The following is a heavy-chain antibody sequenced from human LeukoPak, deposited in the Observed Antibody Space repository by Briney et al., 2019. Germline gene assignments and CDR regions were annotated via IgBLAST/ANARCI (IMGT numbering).Heavy chain of an antibody. V-gene: IGHV4-34*01. CDR1: GGSFSGYS. CDR3: ARELAYYDFWSGSPFDP. D-gene: IGHD3-3*01. J-gene: IGHJ5*02. Sequence: SETLSLTCAVYGGSFSGYSWNWIRQPPVKGLEWIGEINHRGGTNYNPSLKSRVTISVDRSKNQFSLKLSSVTAADTAVYYCARELAYYDFWSGSPFDPWGQGTLVTVSS. CDR2: INHRGGT.